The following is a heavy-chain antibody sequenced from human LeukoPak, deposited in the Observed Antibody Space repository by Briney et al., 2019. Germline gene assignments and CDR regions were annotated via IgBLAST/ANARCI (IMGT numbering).Heavy chain of an antibody. V-gene: IGHV3-23*01. Sequence: GGSLRLSCAASGFGFSDAAVTWVRQAPGKGLEWVSLISSSGANTYYADSVKGRFTISRDNSKNTLFLQMNSLRAEDTAMYYCVKDIQVTYWGQGTLVTVSS. CDR2: ISSSGANT. CDR1: GFGFSDAA. CDR3: VKDIQVTY. D-gene: IGHD4-23*01. J-gene: IGHJ4*02.